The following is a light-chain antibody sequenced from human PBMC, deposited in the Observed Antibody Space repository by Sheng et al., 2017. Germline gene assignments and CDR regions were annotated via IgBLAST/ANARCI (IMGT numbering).Light chain of an antibody. V-gene: IGKV3-15*01. CDR3: QQYNDWPLYT. CDR1: ESVAGN. CDR2: AAS. J-gene: IGKJ2*01. Sequence: EKVMTQSPATLSASPGERATLSCRASESVAGNLAWYQQKPGQAPRLLIYAASTRATGIPARFSGSGSGTEFTLTISSLQSEDFALYYCQQYNDWPLYTFGQGTKPADQT.